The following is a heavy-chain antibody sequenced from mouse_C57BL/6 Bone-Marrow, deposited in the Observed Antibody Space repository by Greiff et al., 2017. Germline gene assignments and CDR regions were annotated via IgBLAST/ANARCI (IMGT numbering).Heavy chain of an antibody. CDR2: IDPSDSYT. CDR1: GYTFTSYW. Sequence: VQLQQPGAELVKPGASVKLSCKASGYTFTSYWMQWVKQRPGQGLEWIGEIDPSDSYTNYNQKFKGKDTLTVDTSSSTDYLQLSSLKSDDSAVYYCARADYYGSTFDYWCQCTTLAASS. D-gene: IGHD1-1*01. V-gene: IGHV1-50*01. CDR3: ARADYYGSTFDY. J-gene: IGHJ2*01.